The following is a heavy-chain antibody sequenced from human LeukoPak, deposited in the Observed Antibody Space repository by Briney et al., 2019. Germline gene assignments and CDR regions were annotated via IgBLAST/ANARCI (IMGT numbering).Heavy chain of an antibody. J-gene: IGHJ4*02. V-gene: IGHV1-3*01. CDR2: INAGDGNT. CDR3: AREGLGELTLDC. D-gene: IGHD3-16*01. CDR1: GYIFTNYA. Sequence: GASVKVSCKASGYIFTNYAIHWVRQAPGQRLEWMGWINAGDGNTKYSQKFQGRVTITRDTSATTAYMELSSLRSEDTAVYYCAREGLGELTLDCWGQGTLVTVSS.